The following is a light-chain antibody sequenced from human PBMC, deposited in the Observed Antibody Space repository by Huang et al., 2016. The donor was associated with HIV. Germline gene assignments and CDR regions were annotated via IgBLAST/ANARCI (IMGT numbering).Light chain of an antibody. CDR2: ATS. CDR3: QQYYNTPYT. V-gene: IGKV1-NL1*01. Sequence: DIQMTQSPSSLSASVGERVTITCRASQGITKSLVWYQQKPGKAPTLLLFATSRLERGVPSRFSGSGSGTDFTLTISSLQPEDFATYYCQQYYNTPYTFGQGTKLEIK. J-gene: IGKJ2*01. CDR1: QGITKS.